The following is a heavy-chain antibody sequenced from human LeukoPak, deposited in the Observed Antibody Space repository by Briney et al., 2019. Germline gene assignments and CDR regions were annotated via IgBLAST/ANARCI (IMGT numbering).Heavy chain of an antibody. J-gene: IGHJ5*02. Sequence: SETLSLTCTVSGGSVSSGSYSWNWIRQPAGKGLEWIGRMYSSGTTNYNPSLKSRVTISVDTSKNQFSLKLSSVTASDTAVYYCATSPVTTWWFDPWGQGTLVTVSS. CDR2: MYSSGTT. V-gene: IGHV4-61*02. CDR1: GGSVSSGSYS. CDR3: ATSPVTTWWFDP. D-gene: IGHD4-17*01.